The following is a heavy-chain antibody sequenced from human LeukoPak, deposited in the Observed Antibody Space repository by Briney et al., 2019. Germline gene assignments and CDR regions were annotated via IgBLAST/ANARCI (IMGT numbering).Heavy chain of an antibody. CDR1: GFTVSSNY. CDR2: IYSGGST. J-gene: IGHJ6*03. D-gene: IGHD6-19*01. Sequence: GGSLRLSCAASGFTVSSNYMSWVRQAPGKGLEWVSVIYSGGSTYYADSVKGRFTISRDNSKNTLYLQMNSLRAEDTAVYYCGRAPSGSFINYYYYYMDVWGKGTTVTVSS. CDR3: GRAPSGSFINYYYYYMDV. V-gene: IGHV3-53*01.